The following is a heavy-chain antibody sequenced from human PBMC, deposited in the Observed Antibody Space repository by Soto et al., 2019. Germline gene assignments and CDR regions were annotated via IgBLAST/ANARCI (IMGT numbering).Heavy chain of an antibody. D-gene: IGHD6-6*01. CDR3: ARRRSRQLGGMDV. J-gene: IGHJ6*02. V-gene: IGHV5-51*01. Sequence: PGESLKISCKGSGYSVTSYWIGWVRQMPGKGLEWMGIIYPGDSDTRYSPSFQGQVTISADKSISTAYLQWSSLKASDTAMYYCARRRSRQLGGMDVWGQGTTVTVSS. CDR1: GYSVTSYW. CDR2: IYPGDSDT.